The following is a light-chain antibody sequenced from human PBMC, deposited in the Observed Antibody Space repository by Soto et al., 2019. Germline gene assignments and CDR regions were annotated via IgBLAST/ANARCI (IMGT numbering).Light chain of an antibody. V-gene: IGKV3-20*01. J-gene: IGKJ1*01. Sequence: EIVLTQSPGTLSLSPGERATLSCRASQSVSNNYLAWYQQKPGQAPRLLIHGASNRATGIPDRFSGSGSGTDFTLTIGRLEPEDFAVYYCQQYLITPWTFGQGTKVDIK. CDR1: QSVSNNY. CDR3: QQYLITPWT. CDR2: GAS.